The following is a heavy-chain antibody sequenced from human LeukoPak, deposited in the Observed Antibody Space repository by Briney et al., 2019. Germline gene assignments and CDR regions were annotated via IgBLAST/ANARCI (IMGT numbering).Heavy chain of an antibody. CDR1: GYTLTELS. CDR3: ATMIAVASPFDY. Sequence: GASVNVSCKVSGYTLTELSMHWVRQAPGKGPEWMGGFDPEDGETIYAQKFQGRVTLTVDTSIDTAYMELSSLRSEDTAVYYCATMIAVASPFDYWGQGTLVTVSS. V-gene: IGHV1-24*01. D-gene: IGHD6-19*01. J-gene: IGHJ4*02. CDR2: FDPEDGET.